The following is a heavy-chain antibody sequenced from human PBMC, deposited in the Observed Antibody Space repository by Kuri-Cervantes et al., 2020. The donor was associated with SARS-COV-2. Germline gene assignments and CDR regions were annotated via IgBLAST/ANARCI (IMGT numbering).Heavy chain of an antibody. Sequence: GGSLRLSCAASGFTLSSYSMNWVRQAPGKGLEWVSYISSSSTIYYADSVKGRFTISRDNAKNSLYLHMNSLRDEDTAVYYCARASGYCSGGSCSPYYYYGMDVWGQGTTVTCYS. CDR2: ISSSSTI. D-gene: IGHD2-15*01. J-gene: IGHJ6*01. CDR1: GFTLSSYS. CDR3: ARASGYCSGGSCSPYYYYGMDV. V-gene: IGHV3-48*02.